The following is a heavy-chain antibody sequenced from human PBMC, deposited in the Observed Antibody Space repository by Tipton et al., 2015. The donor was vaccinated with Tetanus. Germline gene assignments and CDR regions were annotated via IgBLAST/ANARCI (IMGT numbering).Heavy chain of an antibody. CDR2: IYHSGST. V-gene: IGHV4-61*01. CDR1: GGSITSDNHY. CDR3: ARSGYYSRAYYHYRMDV. D-gene: IGHD3-9*01. J-gene: IGHJ6*02. Sequence: TLSLTCAVSGGSITSDNHYWSWIRQPPGKGLEWIGYIYHSGSTNYNPSLKSRVTISVDTSKNQFSLNLSSVTAADTAVYYCARSGYYSRAYYHYRMDVWGQGTTVSVSS.